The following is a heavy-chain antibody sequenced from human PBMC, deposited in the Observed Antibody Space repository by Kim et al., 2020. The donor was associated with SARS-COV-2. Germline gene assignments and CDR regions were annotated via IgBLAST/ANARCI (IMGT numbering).Heavy chain of an antibody. Sequence: SETLSLTCTVSGGSISSGGYYWSWIRQHPGKGLEWIGYIYYSGSTSYNPSLKSRVTISVDTSKNQFSLKLSSVTAADTAVYYCARALGELANFFDYWGQGTLVTVSS. J-gene: IGHJ4*02. D-gene: IGHD3-10*01. CDR1: GGSISSGGYY. V-gene: IGHV4-31*03. CDR2: IYYSGST. CDR3: ARALGELANFFDY.